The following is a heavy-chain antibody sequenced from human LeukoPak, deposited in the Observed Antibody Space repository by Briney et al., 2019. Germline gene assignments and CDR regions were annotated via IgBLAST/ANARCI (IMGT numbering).Heavy chain of an antibody. CDR3: ARVKGWPPGWFDP. CDR2: IYHSGST. CDR1: GYSISSGYY. V-gene: IGHV4-38-2*02. J-gene: IGHJ5*02. Sequence: SETLSLTCTVSGYSISSGYYWGWIRQPPGKGLEWIGSIYHSGSTYYNPSLKSRVTISVDTSKNQFSLKLSSVTAADTAVYYCARVKGWPPGWFDPWGQGTLVPVSS. D-gene: IGHD5-24*01.